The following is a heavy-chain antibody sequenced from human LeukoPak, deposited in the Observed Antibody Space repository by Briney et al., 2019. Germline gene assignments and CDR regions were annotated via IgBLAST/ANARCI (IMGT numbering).Heavy chain of an antibody. V-gene: IGHV1-69*04. Sequence: GASVKVSCKASGGTFTSYAISWVRQAPGQGLEWMGRIIVVFGRANYAEKFQGRVTITADKSTSTAYMELSSLRSADTAVYYCASTLYYYDSSGYYYGMNAWGQGTTVTASS. CDR1: GGTFTSYA. CDR3: ASTLYYYDSSGYYYGMNA. D-gene: IGHD3-22*01. CDR2: IIVVFGRA. J-gene: IGHJ6*02.